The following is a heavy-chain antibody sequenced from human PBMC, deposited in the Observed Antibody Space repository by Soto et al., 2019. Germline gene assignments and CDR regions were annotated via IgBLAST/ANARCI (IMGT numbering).Heavy chain of an antibody. CDR2: ISGSGGST. V-gene: IGHV3-23*01. D-gene: IGHD4-17*01. CDR3: AKDPRPSTVLAVFDY. J-gene: IGHJ4*02. Sequence: PGGSLRLSCAASGFTFSSYAMSWVRQAPGKGLEWVSAISGSGGSTYYADSVKGRFTISRDNSKNTLYLQMNSLRAEDTAVYYCAKDPRPSTVLAVFDYWGQGTLVTVSS. CDR1: GFTFSSYA.